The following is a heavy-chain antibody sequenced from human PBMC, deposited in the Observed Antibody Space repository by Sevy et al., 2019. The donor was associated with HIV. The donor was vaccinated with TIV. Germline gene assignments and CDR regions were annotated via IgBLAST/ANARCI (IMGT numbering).Heavy chain of an antibody. J-gene: IGHJ3*02. D-gene: IGHD2-21*01. CDR3: AKLYCGGDCYGRGSGNDAFDI. CDR2: ISGSGGST. CDR1: GFTSSSYA. Sequence: GGSLRLSCAASGFTSSSYAMSWVRQAPGKGLEWVSIISGSGGSTYYADSVKGRFTISRDNSKNTLHLQMNSLRAEDTAVYYCAKLYCGGDCYGRGSGNDAFDIWGQRTMVTVSS. V-gene: IGHV3-23*01.